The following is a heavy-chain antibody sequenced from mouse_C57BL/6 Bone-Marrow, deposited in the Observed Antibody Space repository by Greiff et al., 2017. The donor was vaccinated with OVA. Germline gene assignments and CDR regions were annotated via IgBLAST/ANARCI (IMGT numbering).Heavy chain of an antibody. D-gene: IGHD1-2*01. CDR1: GYTFTSYW. Sequence: QVQLQQPGAELVKPGASVKLSCKASGYTFTSYWMHWVKQRPGQGLEWIGMIHPNSGSTNYNEKFKSKATLTVDKSSSTAYMQLSSLTSEDSAVYYCARARLRVYDMDYWGQGTSVTVSS. V-gene: IGHV1-64*01. J-gene: IGHJ4*01. CDR3: ARARLRVYDMDY. CDR2: IHPNSGST.